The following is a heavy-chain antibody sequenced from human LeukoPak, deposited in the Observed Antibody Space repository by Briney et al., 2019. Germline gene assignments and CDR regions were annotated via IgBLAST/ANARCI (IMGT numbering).Heavy chain of an antibody. D-gene: IGHD3-3*01. CDR3: ARDPEAQYYDFWSGYFDY. CDR1: GGTFSSYA. V-gene: IGHV1-69*13. Sequence: SVKVSCKASGGTFSSYAISWVRQAPGQGLELMGGIIPIFGTANYAQKFQGRVTITADESTSTAYMELSSLRSEDTAVYYCARDPEAQYYDFWSGYFDYWGQGTLVTVSS. CDR2: IIPIFGTA. J-gene: IGHJ4*02.